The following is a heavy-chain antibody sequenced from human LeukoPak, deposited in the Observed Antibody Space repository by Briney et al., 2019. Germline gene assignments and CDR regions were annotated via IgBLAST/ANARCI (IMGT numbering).Heavy chain of an antibody. Sequence: ASVKVSCKASGYTFTCYYMHWVRQAPGQGLEWMGRINPNSGGTKSAQKFQGRVTMTRDASISTVYMELSSLRSDDTAMYYCARNHESDAFDMWGQGTMVTVSS. V-gene: IGHV1-2*06. D-gene: IGHD1-14*01. CDR3: ARNHESDAFDM. J-gene: IGHJ3*02. CDR1: GYTFTCYY. CDR2: INPNSGGT.